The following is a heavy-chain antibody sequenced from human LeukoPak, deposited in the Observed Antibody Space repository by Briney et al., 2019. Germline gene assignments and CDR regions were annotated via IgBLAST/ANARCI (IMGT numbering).Heavy chain of an antibody. CDR3: ARDSPYCGGDCCFDY. D-gene: IGHD2-21*01. J-gene: IGHJ4*02. CDR2: IYSGGST. CDR1: GFTVSSNY. Sequence: GGSLRLSCAASGFTVSSNYMSWGRQAPGKGLEWVSVIYSGGSTYYADSVKGRFTISRDNAKNSLYLQMNSLRAEDTAVYYCARDSPYCGGDCCFDYWGQGTLVTVSS. V-gene: IGHV3-53*01.